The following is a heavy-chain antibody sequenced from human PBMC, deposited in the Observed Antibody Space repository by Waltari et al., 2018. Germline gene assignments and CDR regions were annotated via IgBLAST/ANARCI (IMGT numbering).Heavy chain of an antibody. D-gene: IGHD2-15*01. CDR3: ARGGYCSGGSCSKGYDY. Sequence: QVQLQQWGAGLLKPSETLSLTCAVSGGSFSGYYWSWIRQPPGKGLEWIGESNNSGSTNYNPSLKSRVAISVDTSKNQFSLKLSSVTAADTAVYYCARGGYCSGGSCSKGYDYWGQGTLVTVSS. CDR2: SNNSGST. J-gene: IGHJ4*02. CDR1: GGSFSGYY. V-gene: IGHV4-34*01.